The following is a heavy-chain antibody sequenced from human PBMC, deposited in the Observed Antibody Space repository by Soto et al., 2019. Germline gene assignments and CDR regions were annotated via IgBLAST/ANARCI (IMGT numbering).Heavy chain of an antibody. CDR3: ARDQSSHDLVWWFDP. D-gene: IGHD3-16*01. Sequence: QAQLVQSGAEVKKPGASVKVSCKAIGYSFTSHYMHWVRQAPGQGLEWMGTIYPGGVNIGYAQKFKGRVTMTKDTSTSTVYMELNSLTSEDTAVYYCARDQSSHDLVWWFDPWGQGTLVTVSS. V-gene: IGHV1-46*03. CDR1: GYSFTSHY. CDR2: IYPGGVNI. J-gene: IGHJ5*02.